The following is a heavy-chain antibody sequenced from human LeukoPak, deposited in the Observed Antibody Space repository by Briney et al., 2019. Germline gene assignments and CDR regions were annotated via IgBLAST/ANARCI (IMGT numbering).Heavy chain of an antibody. CDR1: GGSISSDIW. J-gene: IGHJ3*01. Sequence: SETLSLTCAVSGGSISSDIWWSWVRQPPGKGLEWVVEIYHSGSTNYNPSLKSRVTISVDKSKNPFSLMLTSVTAADTAVYYCARKGLSPPPGPQPDTRRTAFDSWGQGTMVTVSS. CDR3: ARKGLSPPPGPQPDTRRTAFDS. V-gene: IGHV4-4*02. CDR2: IYHSGST. D-gene: IGHD1-1*01.